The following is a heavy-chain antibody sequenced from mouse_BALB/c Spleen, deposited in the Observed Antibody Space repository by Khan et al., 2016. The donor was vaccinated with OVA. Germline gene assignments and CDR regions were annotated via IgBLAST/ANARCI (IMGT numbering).Heavy chain of an antibody. Sequence: QVQLKQSGAELARPGASVKMSCKASGYTFTSHTMHWVKQRPGQGLEWIGYINPRSDYTQYNQKFNDKATLTADISSSTAYMQLSSLTSEDSVVYYGARRTTEYALDYWGQGTSVTVSS. CDR1: GYTFTSHT. V-gene: IGHV1-4*01. J-gene: IGHJ4*01. CDR3: ARRTTEYALDY. CDR2: INPRSDYT. D-gene: IGHD2-14*01.